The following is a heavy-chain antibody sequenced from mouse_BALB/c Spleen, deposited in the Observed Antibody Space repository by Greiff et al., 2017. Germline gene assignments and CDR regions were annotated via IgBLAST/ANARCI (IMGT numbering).Heavy chain of an antibody. CDR2: IFPGSGNT. V-gene: IGHV1-66*01. CDR1: GYSFTSYY. CDR3: ARDMITTRGEYDYAMDY. Sequence: QVQLQQSGPELVKPGASVKISCKASGYSFTSYYIHWVKQRPGQGLEWIGWIFPGSGNTKYNEKFKGKATLTADTSSSTAYMQLSSLTSEDSAVYFCARDMITTRGEYDYAMDYWGQGTSVTVSS. J-gene: IGHJ4*01. D-gene: IGHD2-4*01.